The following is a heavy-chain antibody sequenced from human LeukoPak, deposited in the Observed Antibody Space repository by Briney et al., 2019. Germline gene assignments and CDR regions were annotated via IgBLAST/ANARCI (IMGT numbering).Heavy chain of an antibody. J-gene: IGHJ6*03. CDR3: ARRYHDFWSGYYMGYYYYMDV. CDR1: GYTFTSYD. V-gene: IGHV1-8*01. D-gene: IGHD3-3*01. CDR2: MNPNSGNT. Sequence: VASGKVSCKASGYTFTSYDINWVRQATGQGLEWMGWMNPNSGNTGYAQKFQGRVTMTRNTSISTAYMELSSLRSEDTAVYYCARRYHDFWSGYYMGYYYYMDVWGKGTTVTVSS.